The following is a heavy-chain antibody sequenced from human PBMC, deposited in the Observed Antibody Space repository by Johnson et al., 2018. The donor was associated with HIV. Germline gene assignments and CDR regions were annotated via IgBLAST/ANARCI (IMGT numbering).Heavy chain of an antibody. V-gene: IGHV3-74*01. CDR3: AKDRSIGMSYDAFDI. J-gene: IGHJ3*02. D-gene: IGHD3-3*02. CDR2: INSDGSST. CDR1: GFTFSSYW. Sequence: EVQLVESGGGVVQPGRSLRLSCAASGFTFSSYWMHWVRQAPGKGLVWVSRINSDGSSTSYADSVKGRFTISRDNAKNTLYLQMNSLRAEDTAVYYCAKDRSIGMSYDAFDIWGQGTMVTVSS.